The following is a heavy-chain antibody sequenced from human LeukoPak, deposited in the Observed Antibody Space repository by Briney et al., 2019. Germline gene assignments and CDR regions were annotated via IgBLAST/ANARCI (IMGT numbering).Heavy chain of an antibody. CDR1: GGSISSYY. J-gene: IGHJ4*02. V-gene: IGHV4-59*01. CDR2: IYYSGST. D-gene: IGHD6-13*01. CDR3: ARVSPYSSSWYYFDY. Sequence: SETLSLTCTVSGGSISSYYWSWIRQPPGKGLDGIGYIYYSGSTNYNPSLKSRVAISVDTSKNQCSLRLSSVTAADTAVYYCARVSPYSSSWYYFDYWGQGTLVTVSS.